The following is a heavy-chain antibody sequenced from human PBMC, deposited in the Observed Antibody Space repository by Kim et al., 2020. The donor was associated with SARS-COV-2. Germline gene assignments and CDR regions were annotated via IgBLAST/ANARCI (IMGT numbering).Heavy chain of an antibody. Sequence: GGSLRLSCAASGFTFDDYAMHWVRQAPGKGLEWVSLISGDGGSTYYADSVKGRFTISRDNSKNSLYLQMNSLRTEDTALYYCAKDLGARPYYYDSSGYYGVDYWGQGTLVTVSS. J-gene: IGHJ4*02. CDR3: AKDLGARPYYYDSSGYYGVDY. CDR1: GFTFDDYA. D-gene: IGHD3-22*01. V-gene: IGHV3-43*02. CDR2: ISGDGGST.